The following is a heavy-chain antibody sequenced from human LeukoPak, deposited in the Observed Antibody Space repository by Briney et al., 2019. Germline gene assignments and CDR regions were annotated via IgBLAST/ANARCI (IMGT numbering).Heavy chain of an antibody. CDR2: INSGGPT. V-gene: IGHV3-53*01. D-gene: IGHD2-8*02. Sequence: GGSLRLSCAASGFTVSLYYMTWVRQAPGKGLEWVSVINSGGPTYYADSVKGRFTISRDNSKNTVYLQMNSLRGEDTAVYFCARGWVVATGGFDMWGQGTMVTVSS. J-gene: IGHJ3*02. CDR3: ARGWVVATGGFDM. CDR1: GFTVSLYY.